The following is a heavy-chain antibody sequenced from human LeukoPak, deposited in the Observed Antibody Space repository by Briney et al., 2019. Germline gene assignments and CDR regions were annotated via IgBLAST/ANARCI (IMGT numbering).Heavy chain of an antibody. V-gene: IGHV1-46*01. CDR2: INPSGGST. D-gene: IGHD6-19*01. J-gene: IGHJ6*03. Sequence: ASVKVSCKASGYTFTSYYMHWVRQAPGQGLEWMGIINPSGGSTSYAQKLQGRVTMTTDTSTSTAYMELRSLRSDDTAVYYCARTAPTTYSSGWYDSYYYYYYMDVWGKGTTVTVSS. CDR3: ARTAPTTYSSGWYDSYYYYYYMDV. CDR1: GYTFTSYY.